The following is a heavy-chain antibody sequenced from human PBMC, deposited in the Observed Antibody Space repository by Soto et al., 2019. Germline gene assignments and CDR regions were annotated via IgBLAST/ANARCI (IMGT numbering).Heavy chain of an antibody. CDR1: GYTFTSYD. V-gene: IGHV1-8*01. J-gene: IGHJ4*02. D-gene: IGHD1-1*01. CDR3: ARRAETNGWNGFGADKYYFDF. Sequence: ASVKVSCKASGYTFTSYDIYWVRQATGQGLEWMGWMNPNTGNSSYAQKFQGRVTVTSDTSINTVHMELSSLRSEDTAVYYCARRAETNGWNGFGADKYYFDFWGQGTLVTVSS. CDR2: MNPNTGNS.